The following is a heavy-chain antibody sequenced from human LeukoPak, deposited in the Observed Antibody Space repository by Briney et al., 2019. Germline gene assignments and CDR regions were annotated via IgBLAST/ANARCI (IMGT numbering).Heavy chain of an antibody. CDR3: ARGHGVKYSSGWYNY. J-gene: IGHJ4*02. CDR2: INHSGST. Sequence: SETLSLTCAVYGGSFSGYYWSWIRQPPGKGLEWIGEINHSGSTNYNPSPKSRVTISVDTSKNQFSLKLSSVTAADTAVYYCARGHGVKYSSGWYNYWGQGTLVTVSS. CDR1: GGSFSGYY. V-gene: IGHV4-34*01. D-gene: IGHD6-19*01.